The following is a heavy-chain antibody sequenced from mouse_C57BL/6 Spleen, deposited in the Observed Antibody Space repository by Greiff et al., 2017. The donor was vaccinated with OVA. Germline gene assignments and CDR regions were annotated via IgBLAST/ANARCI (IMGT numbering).Heavy chain of an antibody. V-gene: IGHV1-19*01. Sequence: EVQLQQSGPVLVKPGASVKMSCKASGYTFTDYYMNWVKQSHGKSLEWIGVINPYNGGTSYNQKFKGKATLTVDKSSSTAYMELNSLTSEDSAVYYCAGYYGSRPYYFDYWGQGTTLTVSS. CDR3: AGYYGSRPYYFDY. CDR2: INPYNGGT. CDR1: GYTFTDYY. J-gene: IGHJ2*01. D-gene: IGHD1-1*01.